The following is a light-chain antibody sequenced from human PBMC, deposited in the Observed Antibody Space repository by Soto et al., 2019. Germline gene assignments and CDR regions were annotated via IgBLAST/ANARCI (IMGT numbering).Light chain of an antibody. V-gene: IGKV1-27*01. CDR1: QGISRY. J-gene: IGKJ3*01. CDR2: DAS. CDR3: QKYNSVAFT. Sequence: DIQMTQSPSSLSASVGDRVTITCRASQGISRYLAWYQQKPRKVPNLLIYDASTLQSGVPSRFSGSGSGTDFALTISSLQPEDVATNYCQKYNSVAFTFGPGTKVDIK.